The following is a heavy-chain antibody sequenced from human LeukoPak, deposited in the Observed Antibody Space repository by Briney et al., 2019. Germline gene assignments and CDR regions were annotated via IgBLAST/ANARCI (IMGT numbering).Heavy chain of an antibody. CDR2: ISSSGSTI. Sequence: GGSLRLSCAASGFTFSSYSMNWDRQAPGKGLEWVSSISSSGSTIYYADSVKGRFTISRDNAKNSLYLQMNSLRAEDTAVYYCAELGITMIGGVWGKGTTVTISS. CDR3: AELGITMIGGV. D-gene: IGHD3-10*02. J-gene: IGHJ6*04. V-gene: IGHV3-48*04. CDR1: GFTFSSYS.